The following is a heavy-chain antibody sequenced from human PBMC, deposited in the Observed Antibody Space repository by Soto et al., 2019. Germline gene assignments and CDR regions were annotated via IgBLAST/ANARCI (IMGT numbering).Heavy chain of an antibody. J-gene: IGHJ4*02. CDR1: GFTFNNYG. CDR3: FGGQYIGDY. V-gene: IGHV3-30*03. D-gene: IGHD2-15*01. Sequence: QVQLVESGGGVVQPGRSLRLSCGASGFTFNNYGMQWVRQAPGKGLEWVALISYDGSNKYYADSVKGRFTISRDNSKNTLYLLMNSLRSEDTAVYSCFGGQYIGDYWGQGTLVSVPS. CDR2: ISYDGSNK.